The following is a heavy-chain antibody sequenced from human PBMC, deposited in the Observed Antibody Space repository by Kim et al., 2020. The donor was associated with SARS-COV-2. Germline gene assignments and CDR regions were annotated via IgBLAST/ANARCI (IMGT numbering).Heavy chain of an antibody. CDR3: ARHPLLFTTISGFDP. J-gene: IGHJ5*02. D-gene: IGHD3-3*01. Sequence: PSLKSRVTISIDTSNLQFSLKLSSVTAADTAVYYCARHPLLFTTISGFDPWGQGTPVTVSS. V-gene: IGHV4-59*08.